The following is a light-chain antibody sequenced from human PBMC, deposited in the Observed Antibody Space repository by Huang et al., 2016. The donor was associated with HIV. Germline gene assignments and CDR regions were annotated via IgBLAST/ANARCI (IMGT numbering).Light chain of an antibody. Sequence: DIQMTQSPSTLSASLGDRVTITCRASQSVSSWLAWYQQKPGKAPKVLIYRESSLESAVPSRFSGGGSGTEFTLTISSLQPDDFATYYCQQYHTYPWTFGQGTKVEIK. J-gene: IGKJ1*01. V-gene: IGKV1-5*03. CDR2: RES. CDR1: QSVSSW. CDR3: QQYHTYPWT.